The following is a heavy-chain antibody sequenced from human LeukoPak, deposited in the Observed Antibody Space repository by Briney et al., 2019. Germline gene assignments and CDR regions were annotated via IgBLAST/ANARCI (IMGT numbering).Heavy chain of an antibody. CDR1: GFTVSSND. J-gene: IGHJ5*02. Sequence: GGSLRLSCAASGFTVSSNDISWVRQAPGKGLEWVSRINSVGSSTNYADSVKGRFTISRDNAKNMLYLQMNSLRAEDTAVYYCARDLGIVVVPAAIGGYNWFDPWGQGTLVTVSS. D-gene: IGHD2-2*02. CDR3: ARDLGIVVVPAAIGGYNWFDP. V-gene: IGHV3-74*01. CDR2: INSVGSST.